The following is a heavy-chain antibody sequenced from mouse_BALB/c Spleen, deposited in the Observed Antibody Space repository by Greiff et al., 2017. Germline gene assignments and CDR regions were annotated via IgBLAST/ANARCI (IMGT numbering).Heavy chain of an antibody. V-gene: IGHV1-20*02. J-gene: IGHJ3*01. CDR3: AREGGYPFAY. CDR1: GYSFTGYF. D-gene: IGHD2-2*01. Sequence: VQLQQPGAELVKPGASVKISCKASGYSFTGYFMNWVMQSHGKSLEWIGRINPYNGDTFYNQKFKGKATLTVDKSSSTAHMELRSLASEDSAVYYCAREGGYPFAYWGQGTLVTVSA. CDR2: INPYNGDT.